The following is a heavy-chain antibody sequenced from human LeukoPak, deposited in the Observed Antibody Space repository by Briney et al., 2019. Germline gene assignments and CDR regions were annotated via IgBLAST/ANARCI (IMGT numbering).Heavy chain of an antibody. CDR3: ARDPTQGGYQTGNDAFGI. CDR1: GFTFSSYW. V-gene: IGHV3-74*01. Sequence: TGGSLRLSCAASGFTFSSYWMHWVRQAPGKGLVWVSRINSDVSSTIYADSVNGRFTISRDNAKNTLYLQMNSLRAEDTAVYYCARDPTQGGYQTGNDAFGIWGQGTMVTVSS. J-gene: IGHJ3*02. D-gene: IGHD5-12*01. CDR2: INSDVSST.